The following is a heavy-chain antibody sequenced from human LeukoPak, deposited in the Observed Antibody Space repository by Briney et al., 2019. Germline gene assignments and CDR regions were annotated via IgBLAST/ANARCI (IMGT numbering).Heavy chain of an antibody. Sequence: GGSLRLSCAASGFTFSSYSVIWARQAPGKGLEWVSYVSSSGTTTYYADSVKGRFTISRDNGKNLVSLQMDSLRADDTAVYYCAGPTCLRGGYCSTNFWGQGTLVTVSS. CDR2: VSSSGTTT. V-gene: IGHV3-48*01. D-gene: IGHD2-2*01. CDR1: GFTFSSYS. CDR3: AGPTCLRGGYCSTNF. J-gene: IGHJ4*02.